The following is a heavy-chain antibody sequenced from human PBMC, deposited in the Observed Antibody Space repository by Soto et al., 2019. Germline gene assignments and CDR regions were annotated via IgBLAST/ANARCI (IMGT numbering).Heavy chain of an antibody. Sequence: QLQLQESGPGLVKPSETLSLTCTVSGGSISSSSYYWGWIRQPPGKGLEWIGSIYYSGSTYYNPSLKSRVTISVDTSKNQFSLKLSSVTAADTAVYYCARLKPPAAGCYYYYMDVWGKGTTVTVSS. CDR2: IYYSGST. J-gene: IGHJ6*03. CDR1: GGSISSSSYY. D-gene: IGHD6-13*01. CDR3: ARLKPPAAGCYYYYMDV. V-gene: IGHV4-39*01.